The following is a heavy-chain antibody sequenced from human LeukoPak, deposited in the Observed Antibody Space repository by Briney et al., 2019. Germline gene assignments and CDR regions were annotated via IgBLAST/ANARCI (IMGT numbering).Heavy chain of an antibody. D-gene: IGHD2-2*01. CDR3: AKDLGYCSSTSCSVFDY. Sequence: GGSLRLSCAASGFTFSSYAMSWVRQAPGKGLEWVSAISGSGGSTYYADSVKGRFTISRDNSKNPLYLQMNSLRAEDTAVYYCAKDLGYCSSTSCSVFDYWGQGTLVTVSS. J-gene: IGHJ4*02. CDR1: GFTFSSYA. V-gene: IGHV3-23*01. CDR2: ISGSGGST.